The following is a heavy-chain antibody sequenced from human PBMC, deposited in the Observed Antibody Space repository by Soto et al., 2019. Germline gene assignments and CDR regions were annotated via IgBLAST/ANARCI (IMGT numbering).Heavy chain of an antibody. CDR3: TTSGNWRSSYYYYYYGMDV. Sequence: PGGSLRLSCAASGFTFSNAWMSWVRQAPGKGLEWVGRIKSKTDGGTTDYAAPVKGRFTISRDDSKNTLYLQMNSLKTEDTAVYYCTTSGNWRSSYYYYYYGMDVWGQGTTVTVSS. CDR2: IKSKTDGGTT. CDR1: GFTFSNAW. D-gene: IGHD1-1*01. V-gene: IGHV3-15*01. J-gene: IGHJ6*02.